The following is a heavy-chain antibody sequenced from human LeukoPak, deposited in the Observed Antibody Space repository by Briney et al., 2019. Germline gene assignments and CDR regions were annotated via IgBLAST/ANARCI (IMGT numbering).Heavy chain of an antibody. D-gene: IGHD5-24*01. CDR3: ASRDKGYYYGMDF. CDR1: GFTVSSNY. J-gene: IGHJ6*02. Sequence: GGSLRLSCAASGFTVSSNYMSWVRQAPGKGLEWVSLIYSGGSTYYADSVQGRFTISRDNSKNTLYLQMNSLRAGDTAVYYCASRDKGYYYGMDFWGQGTTVTVSS. CDR2: IYSGGST. V-gene: IGHV3-66*01.